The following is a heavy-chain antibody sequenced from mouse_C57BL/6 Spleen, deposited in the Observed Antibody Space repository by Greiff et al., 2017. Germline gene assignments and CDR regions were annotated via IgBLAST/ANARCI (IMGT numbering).Heavy chain of an antibody. Sequence: EVQGVESVAELVRPGASVKLSCTASGFNIKNTYMHWVKQRPEQGLEWIGRIDPANGNTKYAPKFQGKATITAATSSNTAYLQLSSLTSEDTAIDYCAGGWFYYAMDYWGQGTSVTVSS. CDR2: IDPANGNT. CDR3: AGGWFYYAMDY. CDR1: GFNIKNTY. J-gene: IGHJ4*01. V-gene: IGHV14-3*01. D-gene: IGHD2-3*01.